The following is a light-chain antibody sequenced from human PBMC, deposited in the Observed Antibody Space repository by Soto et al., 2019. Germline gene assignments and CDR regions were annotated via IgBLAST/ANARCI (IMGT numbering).Light chain of an antibody. CDR1: HNDLGTYDY. Sequence: QSVLTQPTSVSGSPGQSITISCTGNHNDLGTYDYVSWYQQHPGRAPRLLIHGVTTRPSGISGRFSASKSGLTASLSISGLQPEDEADYYCSSFTSNRIYVFGPGTKVTV. V-gene: IGLV2-14*03. J-gene: IGLJ1*01. CDR2: GVT. CDR3: SSFTSNRIYV.